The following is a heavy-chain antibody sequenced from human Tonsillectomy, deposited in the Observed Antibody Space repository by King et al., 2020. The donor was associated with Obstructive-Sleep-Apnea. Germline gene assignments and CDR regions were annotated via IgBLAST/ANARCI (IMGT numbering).Heavy chain of an antibody. V-gene: IGHV1-8*01. CDR1: GYTFSSDD. Sequence: VQLVESGAEVKKPGASVKVSCKASGYTFSSDDSNWVRQATGPGLELMGWMNPNIGNTGFAQKFQGRVTMTRNTSISTAYMVLSSLRSEDTAVYYCTRGSRTFDIWGQGTMVTVSS. CDR2: MNPNIGNT. CDR3: TRGSRTFDI. J-gene: IGHJ3*02. D-gene: IGHD1-14*01.